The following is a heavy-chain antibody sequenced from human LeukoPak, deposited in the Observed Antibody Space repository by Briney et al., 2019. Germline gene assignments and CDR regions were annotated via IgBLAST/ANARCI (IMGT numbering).Heavy chain of an antibody. CDR2: INPSGGST. Sequence: ASVKVSCKASGYTFTSYYMHWVRQAPGQGLEWMGIINPSGGSTSYVQKFQGRVTMTRDMSTSTVYMELSSLTSKDTAVYYCASQGAFEYSSSSRFDPWGQGTLVTVSS. J-gene: IGHJ5*02. CDR3: ASQGAFEYSSSSRFDP. D-gene: IGHD6-6*01. CDR1: GYTFTSYY. V-gene: IGHV1-46*01.